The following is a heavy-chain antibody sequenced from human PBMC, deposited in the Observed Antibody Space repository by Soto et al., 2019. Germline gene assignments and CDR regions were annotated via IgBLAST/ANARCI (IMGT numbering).Heavy chain of an antibody. CDR3: SRELISMYNWNYFLYYGMDV. D-gene: IGHD1-7*01. V-gene: IGHV3-15*07. CDR1: GFTFSNAW. CDR2: IKSKTDGGTT. J-gene: IGHJ6*02. Sequence: GGSLRLSCAASGFTFSNAWMNWVRQAPGKGLEWVGRIKSKTDGGTTDYAAPVKGRFTISRDDSKNTLYLQMNSLKTENTAVYYCSRELISMYNWNYFLYYGMDVWGQGTTVTVSS.